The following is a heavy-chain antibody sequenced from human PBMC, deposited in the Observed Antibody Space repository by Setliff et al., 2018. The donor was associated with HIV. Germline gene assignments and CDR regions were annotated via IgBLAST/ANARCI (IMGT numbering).Heavy chain of an antibody. D-gene: IGHD3-10*01. J-gene: IGHJ4*02. CDR1: GGSFSGYY. Sequence: SETLSLTCTVSGGSFSGYYWTWIRQPPGKGLEWIGEINHSGSSDYNPSLKSRVTISVDTSKRQFSLKLSSVTAADTAVYYCARGLDYYGSGSYLPLGYWGQGTLVTVSS. CDR3: ARGLDYYGSGSYLPLGY. V-gene: IGHV4-34*01. CDR2: INHSGSS.